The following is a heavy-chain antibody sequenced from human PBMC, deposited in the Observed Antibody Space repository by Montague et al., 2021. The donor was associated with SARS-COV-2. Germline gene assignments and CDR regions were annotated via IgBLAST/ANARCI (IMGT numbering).Heavy chain of an antibody. CDR3: ARGSGWMGNAFDI. J-gene: IGHJ3*02. CDR2: IYYSGST. D-gene: IGHD6-19*01. V-gene: IGHV4-59*01. Sequence: SETLSLTCTVSGGSISSYYWSWIRQPPGKGLEWIGYIYYSGSTNXNPSCRSRVTISVDTSKNQFSLKLSSVTAADTAVYYCARGSGWMGNAFDIWGQGTMVTVSS. CDR1: GGSISSYY.